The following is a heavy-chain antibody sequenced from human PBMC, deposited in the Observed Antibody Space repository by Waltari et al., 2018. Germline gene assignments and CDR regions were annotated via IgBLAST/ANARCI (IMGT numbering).Heavy chain of an antibody. CDR2: ISGSGSTV. V-gene: IGHV3-11*01. D-gene: IGHD3-10*01. J-gene: IGHJ4*02. Sequence: QAPLVDSGRGLVKSGGSVRLSFAASGLRSRDYYMGCIRQAPGKGLEWISDISGSGSTVYYADPVKGRFSISGDNGKNSMYLQMNSLRAEDTAVYYCTRPPGDRRRDYWGQGTLVTVSS. CDR1: GLRSRDYY. CDR3: TRPPGDRRRDY.